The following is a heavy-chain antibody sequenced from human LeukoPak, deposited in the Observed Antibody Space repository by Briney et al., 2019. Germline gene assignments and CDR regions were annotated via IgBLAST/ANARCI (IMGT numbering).Heavy chain of an antibody. D-gene: IGHD3-16*01. V-gene: IGHV3-21*04. J-gene: IGHJ4*02. CDR3: AKVQVWGVYYFDY. Sequence: GGSLRLSCAASGFTFSSYSMNWVRQAPGKGLEWVSSISSSSSYIYYADSVKGRFTISRDNSKNTLYLQMNSLRAEDTAVYYCAKVQVWGVYYFDYWGQGTLVTVSS. CDR1: GFTFSSYS. CDR2: ISSSSSYI.